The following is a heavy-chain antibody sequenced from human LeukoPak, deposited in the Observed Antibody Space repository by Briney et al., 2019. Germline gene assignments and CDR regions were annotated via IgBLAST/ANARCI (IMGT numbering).Heavy chain of an antibody. D-gene: IGHD2-15*01. CDR1: GFSFNYYS. J-gene: IGHJ3*02. V-gene: IGHV3-21*01. CDR2: ISGDGRAT. Sequence: GGSLRLSCAASGFSFNYYSMNWVRQAPGKGQEWVASISGDGRATYHADSVKGRFTISRDNAKRSLYLQMNSLRAEDTAMYYCVREVCTGGRCYAAFDIWGQGTMVTVPS. CDR3: VREVCTGGRCYAAFDI.